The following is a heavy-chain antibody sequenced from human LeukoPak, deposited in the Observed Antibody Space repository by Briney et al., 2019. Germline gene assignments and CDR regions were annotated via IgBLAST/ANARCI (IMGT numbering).Heavy chain of an antibody. Sequence: SVKVSCKASGGTFSSYAISWVRQAPGQGLEWMGGIIPIFGTANYAQKFQGRVTITTDESTNTAYMELSSLRSEDTAVYYCARDRDDIVVVPAAKGGYYYYYMDVWAKGPRSPSP. J-gene: IGHJ6*03. CDR3: ARDRDDIVVVPAAKGGYYYYYMDV. CDR1: GGTFSSYA. V-gene: IGHV1-69*05. D-gene: IGHD2-2*01. CDR2: IIPIFGTA.